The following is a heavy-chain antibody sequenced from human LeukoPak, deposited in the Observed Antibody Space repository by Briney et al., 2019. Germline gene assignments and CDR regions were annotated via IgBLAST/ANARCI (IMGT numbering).Heavy chain of an antibody. CDR2: XWYDGGKK. D-gene: IGHD4-11*01. CDR3: ARGLQPPVLYGMDV. CDR1: GFMFGNYG. V-gene: IGHV3-33*01. Sequence: GGSLRLSCAASGFMFGNYGMHWVRQAPGQGLEWVXXXWYDGGKKYYADSVKGRFTVSRDNSENTLYLQMNSLRADDTAVYYCARGLQPPVLYGMDVWGQGTTVTVSS. J-gene: IGHJ6*02.